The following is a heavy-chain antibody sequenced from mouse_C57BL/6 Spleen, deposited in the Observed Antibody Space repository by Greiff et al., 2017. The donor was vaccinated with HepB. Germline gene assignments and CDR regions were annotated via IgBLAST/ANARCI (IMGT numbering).Heavy chain of an antibody. CDR2: IRSGSSTI. Sequence: EVKLVESGGGLVKPGGSLKLSCAASGFTFSDYGMHWVRQAPEKGLEWVAYIRSGSSTIYYADTVKGRFTISRDNAKNTLLLQMTSLRSEDTAMYYCARNRPNFDGWGTGTTVTVAS. CDR3: ARNRPNFDG. J-gene: IGHJ1*03. V-gene: IGHV5-17*01. D-gene: IGHD2-14*01. CDR1: GFTFSDYG.